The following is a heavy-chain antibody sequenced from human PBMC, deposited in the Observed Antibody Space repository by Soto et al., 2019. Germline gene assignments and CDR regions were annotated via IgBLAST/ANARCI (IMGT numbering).Heavy chain of an antibody. CDR2: INPNSGGT. CDR3: ARENYSDSSGYYYFGYYGMDV. CDR1: GYTFTGYY. J-gene: IGHJ6*02. D-gene: IGHD3-22*01. Sequence: GASVKVSCKASGYTFTGYYMHWVRQAPGQGLEWMGWINPNSGGTNYAQKFQGWVTMTRDTSISTAYMELSRLRSDDTAVYYCARENYSDSSGYYYFGYYGMDVWGQGTTVTVSS. V-gene: IGHV1-2*04.